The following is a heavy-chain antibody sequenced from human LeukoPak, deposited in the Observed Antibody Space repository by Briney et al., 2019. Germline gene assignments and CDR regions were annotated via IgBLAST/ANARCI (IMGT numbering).Heavy chain of an antibody. V-gene: IGHV3-23*01. CDR1: GFTFSKFG. CDR2: ISASGGST. D-gene: IGHD3-3*02. J-gene: IGHJ3*02. Sequence: PGGSLRLPCAASGFTFSKFGTSWVRQAPGKGLEWVSGISASGGSTYYADSVKGRFTISRDNSKNTLYLQMNSLRAENTAVYYCAKSFFENMASGLFDIWGQGTMVTVSS. CDR3: AKSFFENMASGLFDI.